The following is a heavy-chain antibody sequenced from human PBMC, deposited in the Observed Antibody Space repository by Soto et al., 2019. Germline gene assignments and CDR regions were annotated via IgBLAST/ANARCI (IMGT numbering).Heavy chain of an antibody. CDR3: ARERADYAVTTVYYYYYMDV. Sequence: EVQLVESVGVLVKPGGSLRLSCAASGFTFSSYSMNWVRQAPGKGLEWVSSISSSSSYIYYADSVKGRFTISRDNAKNSLYLQMNSLRAEDTAVYYCARERADYAVTTVYYYYYMDVWGKGTTVTVSS. D-gene: IGHD4-17*01. J-gene: IGHJ6*03. CDR2: ISSSSSYI. V-gene: IGHV3-21*01. CDR1: GFTFSSYS.